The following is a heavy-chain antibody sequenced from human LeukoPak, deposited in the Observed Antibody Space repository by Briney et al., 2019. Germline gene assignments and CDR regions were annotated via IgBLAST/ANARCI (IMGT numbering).Heavy chain of an antibody. Sequence: GGSLRLSCAASGFTFSSYAMSWVRQAPGKGPEWVSAISGSGGSTYYADSVKGRFTISRDNSKNTLYLQMNSLRAEDTAVYYCAKEPYDSSGYYYEYYYGMDVWGQGTTVTVSS. J-gene: IGHJ6*02. CDR1: GFTFSSYA. V-gene: IGHV3-23*01. CDR2: ISGSGGST. D-gene: IGHD3-22*01. CDR3: AKEPYDSSGYYYEYYYGMDV.